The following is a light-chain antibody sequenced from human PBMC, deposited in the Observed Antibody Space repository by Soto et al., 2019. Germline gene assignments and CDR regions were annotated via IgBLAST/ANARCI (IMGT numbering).Light chain of an antibody. J-gene: IGLJ3*02. CDR3: CSFAGTYTWV. CDR2: DVS. V-gene: IGLV2-11*01. CDR1: SSDVGGYNY. Sequence: QSALTQPRSVSGSPGQSVTISCTGTSSDVGGYNYVSWYQHEPGKAPKLIIYDVSERPSGVPDRFFGSKSGNTASLTISGLQAEDEADYYCCSFAGTYTWVFGGGTKLTVL.